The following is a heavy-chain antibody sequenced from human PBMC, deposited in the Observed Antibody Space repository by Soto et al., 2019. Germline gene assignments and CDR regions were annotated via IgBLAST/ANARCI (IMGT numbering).Heavy chain of an antibody. J-gene: IGHJ3*02. CDR3: TTDGFTGIVGI. Sequence: GSLRLSCAASGFPFTKAWMTLVRQAPGKGLEWVGRIRSKTSSETREYAAPVKGRFTISRDDSKNMLYLEMNSLRIEDTGVYYCTTDGFTGIVGIWGQGTMVTVSS. D-gene: IGHD3-22*01. CDR1: GFPFTKAW. CDR2: IRSKTSSETR. V-gene: IGHV3-15*01.